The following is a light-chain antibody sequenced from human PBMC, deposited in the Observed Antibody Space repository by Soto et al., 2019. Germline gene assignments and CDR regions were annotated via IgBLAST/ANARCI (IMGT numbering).Light chain of an antibody. CDR3: QQYNNWPFS. Sequence: EIVMTQSPATLSVSPGERATLSCRAGQGVTTNFAWYQQKSGQSPRLLIYDVSIRATGAPARFSATGSETDFTLTISGLQSEDSAVYFCQQYNNWPFSFGQGTRLEIK. CDR1: QGVTTN. CDR2: DVS. V-gene: IGKV3-15*01. J-gene: IGKJ5*01.